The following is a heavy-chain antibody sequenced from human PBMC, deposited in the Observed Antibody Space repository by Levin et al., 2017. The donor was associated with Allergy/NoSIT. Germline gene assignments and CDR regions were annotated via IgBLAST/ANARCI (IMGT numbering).Heavy chain of an antibody. V-gene: IGHV4-59*01. Sequence: SQTLSLTCTVSGGSISNYYWNWIRQPPGKGLEWIGYFYYSGSTMYNPSLKSRVTISVDTAKNQFSLKLSSVTAADTAVYYCARDEWLGSWYYGMDVWGQGTTVIVSS. CDR3: ARDEWLGSWYYGMDV. J-gene: IGHJ6*02. CDR2: FYYSGST. D-gene: IGHD6-19*01. CDR1: GGSISNYY.